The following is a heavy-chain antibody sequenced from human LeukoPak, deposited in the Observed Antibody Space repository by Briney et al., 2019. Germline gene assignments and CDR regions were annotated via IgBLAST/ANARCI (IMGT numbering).Heavy chain of an antibody. Sequence: GASVKVSCKASGYTFTSYGISWVRQAPGQGLEWMGWISAYNGNTNYAQKLQGRVTMTTDTSTSTAYMELRSLRSDDTAVYYCARTRKMYYVILPRSAPWGQGTLVPVSS. J-gene: IGHJ5*02. CDR2: ISAYNGNT. CDR3: ARTRKMYYVILPRSAP. V-gene: IGHV1-18*01. D-gene: IGHD3-9*01. CDR1: GYTFTSYG.